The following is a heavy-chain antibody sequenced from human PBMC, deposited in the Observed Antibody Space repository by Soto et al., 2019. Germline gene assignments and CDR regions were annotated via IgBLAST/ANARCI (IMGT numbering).Heavy chain of an antibody. V-gene: IGHV3-53*04. J-gene: IGHJ6*02. D-gene: IGHD5-18*01. Sequence: EVQLVESGGGLVQPGGSLRLSCAASGFTVSSNYMSWVRQAPGKGLEWVSVIYSGGSTYYADSVKGRFTISRHNSKNTLYLQMNSLRAEDAAVYYCAGGRGGRTGLWPYYYYYYGMDVWGQGTTVTVSS. CDR1: GFTVSSNY. CDR3: AGGRGGRTGLWPYYYYYYGMDV. CDR2: IYSGGST.